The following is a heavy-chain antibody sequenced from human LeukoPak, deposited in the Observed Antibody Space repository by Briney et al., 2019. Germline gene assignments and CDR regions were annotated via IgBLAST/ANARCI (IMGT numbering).Heavy chain of an antibody. CDR2: INHSGST. Sequence: SETLSLTCTVSGPSIRSYYWSWIRQPPGKGLEWIGEINHSGSTNYNPSLKSRVTISVDTSKNQFSLKLSSVTAADTAVYYCARGAGSWPTDYWGQGTLVTVSS. CDR3: ARGAGSWPTDY. V-gene: IGHV4-34*01. J-gene: IGHJ4*02. CDR1: GPSIRSYY. D-gene: IGHD6-13*01.